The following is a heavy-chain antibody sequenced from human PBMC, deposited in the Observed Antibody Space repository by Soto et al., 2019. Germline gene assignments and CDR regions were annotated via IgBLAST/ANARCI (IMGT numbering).Heavy chain of an antibody. V-gene: IGHV1-69*13. J-gene: IGHJ6*02. CDR1: GGTFSSYA. CDR2: IIPIFGTA. Sequence: SVKVSCQASGGTFSSYAISWVRQAPGQGLEWMGGIIPIFGTANYAQKFQGRVTITADESTSTAYMELSSLRSEDTAVYYCARGYCSGGSCYHNYYYYYGMDVWGQ. CDR3: ARGYCSGGSCYHNYYYYYGMDV. D-gene: IGHD2-15*01.